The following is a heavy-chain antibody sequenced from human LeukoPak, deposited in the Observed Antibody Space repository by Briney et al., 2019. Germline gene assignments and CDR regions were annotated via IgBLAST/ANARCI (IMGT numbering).Heavy chain of an antibody. CDR2: ITTSDGNT. V-gene: IGHV3-23*01. J-gene: IGHJ4*02. D-gene: IGHD2-2*03. CDR3: AKDGGLWISAHWGDS. Sequence: GGSLRLSCAASGFTFSSYTMSWVRQAPGKGLEWVSTITTSDGNTYYADSVKGRFTVSRDNSKNTLFLQMNSLRAEDTAVYYCAKDGGLWISAHWGDSWGRGTLVTVSS. CDR1: GFTFSSYT.